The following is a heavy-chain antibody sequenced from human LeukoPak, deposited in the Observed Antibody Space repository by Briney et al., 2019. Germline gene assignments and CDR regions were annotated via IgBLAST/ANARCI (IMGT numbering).Heavy chain of an antibody. V-gene: IGHV3-48*02. J-gene: IGHJ4*02. D-gene: IGHD1-26*01. CDR3: ARDSGVMMGALNFDY. Sequence: GGSLTLSCAASGFRFSTFGMSWVRQAPGKGLEGVSYISSGGGTIFYADSVKGRFTISRDNAKNSLYLQMNSLRDEDTAVYYCARDSGVMMGALNFDYWGQGTLVSVSS. CDR1: GFRFSTFG. CDR2: ISSGGGTI.